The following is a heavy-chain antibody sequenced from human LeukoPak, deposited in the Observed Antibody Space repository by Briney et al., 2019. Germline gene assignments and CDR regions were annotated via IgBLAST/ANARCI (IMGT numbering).Heavy chain of an antibody. Sequence: GGSLRLSCAASGFTFSSYAMSWVRQAPGKGLEWVSAISGSGGSTYYADSVKGRFTISRDNRKSLLHLQMNSLRPDDSAVYYCVKDLGSAITSALALDVWGQGTTVTVSS. V-gene: IGHV3-23*01. CDR2: ISGSGGST. CDR1: GFTFSSYA. D-gene: IGHD2-15*01. CDR3: VKDLGSAITSALALDV. J-gene: IGHJ6*02.